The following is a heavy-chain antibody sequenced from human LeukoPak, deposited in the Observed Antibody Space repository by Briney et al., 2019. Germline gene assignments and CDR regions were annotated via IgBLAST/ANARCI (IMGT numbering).Heavy chain of an antibody. CDR2: IKHDGSEK. CDR1: GFSFSSYW. D-gene: IGHD4-17*01. CDR3: ARGFGDYFCYFDY. J-gene: IGHJ4*02. Sequence: GGSLRLSCAVSGFSFSSYWMSWARQAPGKGLEWVANIKHDGSEKYYVDSVKGRFTISRDNAKNSLYLQMNRLRAEDTAVYYCARGFGDYFCYFDYWGQGTLVTVSP. V-gene: IGHV3-7*03.